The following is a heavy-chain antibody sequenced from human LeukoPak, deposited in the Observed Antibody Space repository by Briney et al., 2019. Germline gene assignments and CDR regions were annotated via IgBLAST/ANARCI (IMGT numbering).Heavy chain of an antibody. CDR1: GYIFTNYW. J-gene: IGHJ4*02. CDR2: IYPADSDT. D-gene: IGHD3-10*01. V-gene: IGHV5-51*01. CDR3: ARQSRDGSKTRGYYFDY. Sequence: GKSLKISCQVSGYIFTNYWIGWVRQMPGKGLESMGIIYPADSDTTYSPSFQGQVTISADKSISTVYLLWSSLKASDTAMYYCARQSRDGSKTRGYYFDYWGQGTLVTVSS.